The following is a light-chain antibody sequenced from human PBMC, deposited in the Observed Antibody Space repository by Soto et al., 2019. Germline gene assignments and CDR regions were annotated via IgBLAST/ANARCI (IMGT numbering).Light chain of an antibody. CDR1: SSDVGGYNY. Sequence: QSVLTQPRSVSGSPGQSVTISCTGTSSDVGGYNYVSWYQQYPGKAPKLMIYDVSKRPSGVPDRFSGSKSGNTDSLTISGLQAEDEADYYCCSYAVSYTRDVVFGGGTQLTVL. V-gene: IGLV2-11*01. J-gene: IGLJ2*01. CDR3: CSYAVSYTRDVV. CDR2: DVS.